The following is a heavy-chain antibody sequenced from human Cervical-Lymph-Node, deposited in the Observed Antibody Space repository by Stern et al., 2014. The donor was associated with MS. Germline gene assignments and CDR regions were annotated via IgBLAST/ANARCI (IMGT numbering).Heavy chain of an antibody. D-gene: IGHD4-11*01. Sequence: VQLKESGGGVVQPGRSLRLSCAASGFTFSSNGVHWVRQAPGKGLAWVAVIWYDGSNKYYADSVKGRFTISRDNSKNALYLQMNSLRAEDTAVYYCAREGTTVTTVTFDYWGQGTLVTVSS. CDR2: IWYDGSNK. V-gene: IGHV3-33*01. J-gene: IGHJ4*02. CDR3: AREGTTVTTVTFDY. CDR1: GFTFSSNG.